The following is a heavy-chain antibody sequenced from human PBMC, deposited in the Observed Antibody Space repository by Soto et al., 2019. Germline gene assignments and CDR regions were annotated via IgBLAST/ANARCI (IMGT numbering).Heavy chain of an antibody. CDR2: ISGSGGST. Sequence: EVQLLESGGGLVQPGGSLRLSCAASGFTFSSYAMSWVRQAPGKGLEWVSAISGSGGSTYYADSVKGRFTISRDNSKNTLYLQMNSLRAEDTAVYYCAKDGYNNQYYYGSGSYFGEFDYWGQGTLVTVSS. V-gene: IGHV3-23*01. CDR1: GFTFSSYA. D-gene: IGHD3-10*01. CDR3: AKDGYNNQYYYGSGSYFGEFDY. J-gene: IGHJ4*02.